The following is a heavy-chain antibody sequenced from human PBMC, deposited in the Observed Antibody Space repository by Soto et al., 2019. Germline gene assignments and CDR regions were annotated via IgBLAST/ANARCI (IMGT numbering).Heavy chain of an antibody. CDR1: GGSISGHY. CDR2: IFYSGST. J-gene: IGHJ4*02. CDR3: ARVGSSGWSPDY. Sequence: PSETLSLTCSVSGGSISGHYWTWIRQSPGKGLEWIGYIFYSGSTNYNPSLKSRVTISVDTSKNQFSLKMSSVTAADTAVYYCARVGSSGWSPDYWGRGTMATVSS. D-gene: IGHD6-19*01. V-gene: IGHV4-59*11.